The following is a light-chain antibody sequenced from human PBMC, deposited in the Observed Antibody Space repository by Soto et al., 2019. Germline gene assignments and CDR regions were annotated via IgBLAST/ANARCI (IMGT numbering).Light chain of an antibody. V-gene: IGKV3-15*01. CDR1: QNVDRA. CDR3: QQYRHWPPLT. Sequence: EIVMTQSPATLSVSPGEKATLSCRASQNVDRAVAWYQHKPGQAPRLLIVGASYRATGVPGRFSGGGSGTDFTLTISSLQSEDFAVYYCQQYRHWPPLTFGGGTAVEIK. J-gene: IGKJ4*01. CDR2: GAS.